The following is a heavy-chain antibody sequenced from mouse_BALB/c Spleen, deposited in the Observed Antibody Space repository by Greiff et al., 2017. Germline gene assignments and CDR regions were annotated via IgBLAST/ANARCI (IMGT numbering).Heavy chain of an antibody. CDR3: ARDYYGSSYWYFDV. J-gene: IGHJ1*01. V-gene: IGHV3-6*02. D-gene: IGHD1-1*01. Sequence: EVQLQESGPGLVKPSQSLSLTCSVTGYSITSGYYWNWIRQFPGNKLEWMGYISYDGSNNYNPSLKNRISITRDTSKNQFFLKLNSVTTEDTATYCCARDYYGSSYWYFDVWGAGTTVTVSS. CDR1: GYSITSGYY. CDR2: ISYDGSN.